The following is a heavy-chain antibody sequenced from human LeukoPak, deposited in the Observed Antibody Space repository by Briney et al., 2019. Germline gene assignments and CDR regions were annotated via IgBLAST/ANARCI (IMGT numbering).Heavy chain of an antibody. CDR2: ISGSGGST. Sequence: GGSPRLSCAASGFTFSSYAMSWVRQAPGKGLEWVSVISGSGGSTYYADSVKGRFTISRDNSKNTLYLQMNSLRAEDTAVYYCAKERDYYYYMDVWGKGTTVTVSS. CDR3: AKERDYYYYMDV. J-gene: IGHJ6*03. V-gene: IGHV3-23*01. CDR1: GFTFSSYA.